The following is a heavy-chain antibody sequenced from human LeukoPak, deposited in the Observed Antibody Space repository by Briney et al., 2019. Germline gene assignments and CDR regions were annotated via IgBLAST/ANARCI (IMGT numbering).Heavy chain of an antibody. CDR2: IYAGDAT. V-gene: IGHV3-66*01. CDR1: GFTFGTYA. CDR3: ARDPHYYDSTNYAFDI. J-gene: IGHJ3*02. Sequence: GGSLRLSCAASGFTFGTYAMTWVRQAPGKGLEWVSVIYAGDATYYADSVKGRFTISRDNSKNTLYLQMNSLRAEDTAVYYCARDPHYYDSTNYAFDIWGQGTVVTVSS. D-gene: IGHD3-22*01.